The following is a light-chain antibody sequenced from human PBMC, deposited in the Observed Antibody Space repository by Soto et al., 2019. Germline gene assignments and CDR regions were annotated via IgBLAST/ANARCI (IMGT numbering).Light chain of an antibody. CDR2: ETS. J-gene: IGKJ1*01. CDR1: QSISRW. Sequence: DVQMTQSPSTLSPSVGSRVTMACRASQSISRWLAWYQQKPGKAPKLLIYETSSLEDGVPSRFTGSGSGTEFSLTITSLQPEDFASYYCQQYKDYWTFGQGTKVDI. V-gene: IGKV1-5*03. CDR3: QQYKDYWT.